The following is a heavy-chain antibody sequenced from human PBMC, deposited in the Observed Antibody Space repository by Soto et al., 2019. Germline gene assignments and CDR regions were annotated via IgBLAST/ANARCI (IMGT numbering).Heavy chain of an antibody. V-gene: IGHV3-23*01. CDR2: ISGSGGST. Sequence: GGSLRLSCAASGFTFSSYAMSWVRQAPGKGLEWVSAISGSGGSTYYADSVKGRFTISRDNSKNTLYLQMNSLRAEDTAVYYCAKELTIVGATNWYFDLWGRGTLVTVSS. D-gene: IGHD1-26*01. CDR1: GFTFSSYA. J-gene: IGHJ2*01. CDR3: AKELTIVGATNWYFDL.